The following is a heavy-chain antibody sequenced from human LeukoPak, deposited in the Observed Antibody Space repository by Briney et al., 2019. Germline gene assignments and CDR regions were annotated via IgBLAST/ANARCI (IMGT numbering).Heavy chain of an antibody. CDR1: GGSISSGGYS. V-gene: IGHV4-30-4*07. J-gene: IGHJ4*02. D-gene: IGHD3-10*01. CDR3: ARDRYGSGNYFDY. CDR2: IYYSGST. Sequence: SETLSHTCAVSGGSISSGGYSWSWIRQPPGKGLEWIGYIYYSGSTYYNPSLKSRVTISVDTSKNQFSLKLSSVTAADTAVYYCARDRYGSGNYFDYWGQGTLVTVSS.